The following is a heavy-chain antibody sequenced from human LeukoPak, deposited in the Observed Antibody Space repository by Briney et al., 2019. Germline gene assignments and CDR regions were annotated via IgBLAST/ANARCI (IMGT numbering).Heavy chain of an antibody. J-gene: IGHJ4*02. D-gene: IGHD2-8*01. CDR2: IYHSGST. V-gene: IGHV4-38-2*02. CDR1: GYSISSGYY. Sequence: SETLSLTCTVSGYSISSGYYWGWIRQPPGKGLEWIGSIYHSGSTYYNPSLKSRVTISVDTSKNQFSLKLSSVTAADTAVYYCARDGPVSRSTNGVCVYWGQGTLVTVSS. CDR3: ARDGPVSRSTNGVCVY.